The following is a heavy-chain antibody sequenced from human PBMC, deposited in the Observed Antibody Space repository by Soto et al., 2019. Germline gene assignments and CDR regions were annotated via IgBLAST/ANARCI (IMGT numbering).Heavy chain of an antibody. J-gene: IGHJ6*02. D-gene: IGHD3-16*01. CDR3: ARLLGGKHYSYGMDV. Sequence: QVQLVQSGAEVKKPGSSVKVSCKASGGTFSSYAISWVRQAPGQGLEWMGGIIPIFGTADYAKKFQGRVTITADDFTSTASMELRSLIAEDTAVYYCARLLGGKHYSYGMDVWGQGTTVTVSS. CDR2: IIPIFGTA. CDR1: GGTFSSYA. V-gene: IGHV1-69*12.